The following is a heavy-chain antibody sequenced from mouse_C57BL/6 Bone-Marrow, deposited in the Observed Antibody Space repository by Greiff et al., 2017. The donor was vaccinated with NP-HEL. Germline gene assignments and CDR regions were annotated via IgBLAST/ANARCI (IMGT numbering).Heavy chain of an antibody. CDR2: LDPENGDT. Sequence: VQLQQSGAELVRPGASVKLSCTASGFNIKDDYMHWVKQRPEQGLEWIGWLDPENGDTEYASKFQGKATITADSSSNTAYLQLSSLTSEDTAVYYCTPDGFYAMDYWVKEPQSPSPQ. D-gene: IGHD1-2*01. V-gene: IGHV14-4*01. CDR3: TPDGFYAMDY. CDR1: GFNIKDDY. J-gene: IGHJ4*01.